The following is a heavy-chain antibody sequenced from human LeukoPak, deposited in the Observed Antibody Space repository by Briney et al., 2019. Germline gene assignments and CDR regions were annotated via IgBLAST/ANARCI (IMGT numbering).Heavy chain of an antibody. CDR1: GFTVSSNY. CDR2: IYSGGST. D-gene: IGHD3-16*02. V-gene: IGHV3-53*01. J-gene: IGHJ6*02. CDR3: ARDVSLRAYYYYGMDV. Sequence: GGSLRLSCAASGFTVSSNYMSWVRQAPGKGLEWVSVIYSGGSTYYADSVKGRFTISRDNSKNTLYLQMNSLRAEDTAVYYCARDVSLRAYYYYGMDVWGQGTTVTVSS.